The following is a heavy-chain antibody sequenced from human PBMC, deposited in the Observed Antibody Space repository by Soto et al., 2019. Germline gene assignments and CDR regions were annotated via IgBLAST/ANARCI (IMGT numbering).Heavy chain of an antibody. V-gene: IGHV4-39*01. CDR3: ARQWDYDFWSGYYLPSGMDV. D-gene: IGHD3-3*01. CDR2: IYYSGST. Sequence: SETLSLTCTVPGGSISSSSYYWGWIRQPPGKGLEWIGSIYYSGSTYYNPSLKSRVTISVDTSKNQFSLKLSSVTAADTAVYYCARQWDYDFWSGYYLPSGMDVWGQGTTVTVSS. CDR1: GGSISSSSYY. J-gene: IGHJ6*02.